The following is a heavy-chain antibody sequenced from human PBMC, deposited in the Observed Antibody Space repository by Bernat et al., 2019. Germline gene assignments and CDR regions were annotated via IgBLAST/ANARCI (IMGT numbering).Heavy chain of an antibody. CDR1: GGSISSYN. CDR2: IYYSGRS. D-gene: IGHD5-18*01. V-gene: IGHV4-59*01. CDR3: ARVGGYRRSPYYYYGMDV. J-gene: IGHJ6*02. Sequence: QVQLQESGPGLVKPSETLSFTCTVSGGSISSYNWCWTRQPPGKGLAWIGYIYYSGRSTYSPSLKSRVTISVDTPKNQFSLKLSSVTTADTAVYDCARVGGYRRSPYYYYGMDVWGRGTSVTVSS.